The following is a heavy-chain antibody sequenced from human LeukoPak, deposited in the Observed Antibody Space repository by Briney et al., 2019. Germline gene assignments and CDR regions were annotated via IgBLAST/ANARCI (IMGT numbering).Heavy chain of an antibody. D-gene: IGHD3-10*01. CDR3: GRFGDEAGIDN. V-gene: IGHV3-7*01. J-gene: IGHJ4*02. CDR1: GFTFSTYW. Sequence: GGSLRLSCAASGFTFSTYWMTWVRQAPGKGLEWVANIKPSGTETYYGDPVKGRFTISRDNAKNLLYLQMSSLRAEDTAVYSCGRFGDEAGIDNWGQGTLVTVSS. CDR2: IKPSGTET.